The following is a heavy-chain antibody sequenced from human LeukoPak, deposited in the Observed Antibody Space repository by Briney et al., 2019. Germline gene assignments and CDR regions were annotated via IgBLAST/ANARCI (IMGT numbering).Heavy chain of an antibody. J-gene: IGHJ6*03. CDR2: INPNSGGT. CDR3: ASTVTTYYYYYYMDV. D-gene: IGHD4-17*01. CDR1: GYTFTGYY. Sequence: ASVKVSCKASGYTFTGYYMHWVRQAPGQGLEWMGRINPNSGGTNYAQKFQGRVTMTRDTSISTAYMELSRLRSDDTAVNYCASTVTTYYYYYYMDVWGKGTTVTVSS. V-gene: IGHV1-2*06.